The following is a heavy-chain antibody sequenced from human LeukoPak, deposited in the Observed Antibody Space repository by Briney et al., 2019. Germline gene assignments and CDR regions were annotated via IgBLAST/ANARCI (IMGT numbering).Heavy chain of an antibody. D-gene: IGHD3-10*01. Sequence: GGSLRLSCAASGFTFSSYWMTWVRQAPGKGLEWVANIKLDVSETYYVDSVRGRFTISRDNTKNSLYLQMDSLRAEDTAVYYCATKGNAFDFWGQGTMVTVSS. CDR1: GFTFSSYW. J-gene: IGHJ3*01. CDR2: IKLDVSET. V-gene: IGHV3-7*01. CDR3: ATKGNAFDF.